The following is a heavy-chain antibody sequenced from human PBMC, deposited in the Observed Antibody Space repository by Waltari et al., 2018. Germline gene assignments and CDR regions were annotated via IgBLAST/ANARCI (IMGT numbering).Heavy chain of an antibody. J-gene: IGHJ1*01. CDR3: ARVHGHYDFWSGYSRAEYFQH. V-gene: IGHV1-2*06. D-gene: IGHD3-3*01. Sequence: QVQLVQSGAEVKKPGASVKVSCKASGYTFTGYYMHWVRQAPGQGLAWMGRINPNSGGTNYAQKFQGRVTMTRDTSISTAYMELSRLRSDDTAVYYCARVHGHYDFWSGYSRAEYFQHWGQGTLVTVSS. CDR2: INPNSGGT. CDR1: GYTFTGYY.